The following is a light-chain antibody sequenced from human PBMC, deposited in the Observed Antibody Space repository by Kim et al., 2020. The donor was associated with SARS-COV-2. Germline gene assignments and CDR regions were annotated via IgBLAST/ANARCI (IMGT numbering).Light chain of an antibody. V-gene: IGKV3-15*01. CDR2: GAS. CDR1: QSVSTS. J-gene: IGKJ1*01. Sequence: EIVMTQSPATPSVSPGERATLFCRASQSVSTSLAWYQQKPGQAPRLLIHGASARATGVPARFSGSGSGTEFTLTISSVQSEDFAVYYCQQYNARLGTFGQGTKVDIK. CDR3: QQYNARLGT.